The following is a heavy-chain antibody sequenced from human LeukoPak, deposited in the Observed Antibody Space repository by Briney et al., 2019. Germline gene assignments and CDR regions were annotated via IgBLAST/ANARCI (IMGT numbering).Heavy chain of an antibody. Sequence: LSETLSLTCTVSRGSISGYSWSWIRQSPGGGLEWIGYIYYSGDTAYNPSLRSRVTMSVDTSKNQFSLQLKSMTTADTAVYYCVRGPYGASISKWFDPWGQGTQVIVSP. CDR3: VRGPYGASISKWFDP. CDR2: IYYSGDT. V-gene: IGHV4-59*01. D-gene: IGHD4/OR15-4a*01. J-gene: IGHJ5*02. CDR1: RGSISGYS.